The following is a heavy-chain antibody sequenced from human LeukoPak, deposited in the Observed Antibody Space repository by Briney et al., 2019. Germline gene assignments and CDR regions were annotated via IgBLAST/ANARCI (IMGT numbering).Heavy chain of an antibody. D-gene: IGHD6-19*01. CDR1: GYTFTSYG. J-gene: IGHJ4*02. V-gene: IGHV1-2*04. Sequence: ASVKVSCKASGYTFTSYGISWVRQAPEQGLEWMGWIDPNSGGTNYAQKFQGWVTMTRDTSISTAYMELSRLRSDDTAVYYCARVNSSGWYFDYWGQGTLVTVSS. CDR3: ARVNSSGWYFDY. CDR2: IDPNSGGT.